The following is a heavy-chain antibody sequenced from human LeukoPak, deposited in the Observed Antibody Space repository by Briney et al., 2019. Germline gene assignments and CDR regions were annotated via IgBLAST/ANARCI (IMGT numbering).Heavy chain of an antibody. CDR3: ARRAYCGGDCYVDY. D-gene: IGHD2-21*02. CDR1: GYSFSNYW. Sequence: GESLKISCKGSGYSFSNYWIGWVRQMPGKGLEWMGIIYPGDSDTRYSPSFEGQVTISADKSISTAYLQWSSLKASDTAMYYCARRAYCGGDCYVDYWGQGTLVTVSS. J-gene: IGHJ4*02. V-gene: IGHV5-51*01. CDR2: IYPGDSDT.